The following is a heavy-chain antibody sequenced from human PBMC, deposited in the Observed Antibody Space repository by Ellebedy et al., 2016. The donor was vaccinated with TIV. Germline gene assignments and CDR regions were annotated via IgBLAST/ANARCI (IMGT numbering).Heavy chain of an antibody. D-gene: IGHD3-22*01. J-gene: IGHJ4*02. CDR1: GYTFTSYG. V-gene: IGHV1-18*01. CDR2: ISAYNGNT. Sequence: ASVKVSXXASGYTFTSYGISWVRQAPGQGLEWMGWISAYNGNTNYAQKLQGRVTMTTDTSTSTAYMELRSLRSDDTAVYYCARDYYDSSGYYYVSGDYWGQGTLVTVSS. CDR3: ARDYYDSSGYYYVSGDY.